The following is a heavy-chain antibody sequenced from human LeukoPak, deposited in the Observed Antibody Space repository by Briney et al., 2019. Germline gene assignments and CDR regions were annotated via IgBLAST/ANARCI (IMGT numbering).Heavy chain of an antibody. CDR2: MWYDGSRK. V-gene: IGHV3-33*01. D-gene: IGHD2-15*01. J-gene: IGHJ4*02. CDR3: ARDGGSGLDY. CDR1: GFTLTTYG. Sequence: GGSLRLSCAASGFTLTTYGVHWVRQSPGKGLEWVAVMWYDGSRKYYGDSVKGRFTMSRGDPKNTLYQQMNSLKAEDTAVYYCARDGGSGLDYWGQGTLVTVSS.